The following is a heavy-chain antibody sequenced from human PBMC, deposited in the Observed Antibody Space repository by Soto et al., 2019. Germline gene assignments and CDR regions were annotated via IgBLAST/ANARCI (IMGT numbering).Heavy chain of an antibody. CDR1: GFTFSSYW. V-gene: IGHV3-7*03. J-gene: IGHJ6*02. D-gene: IGHD1-26*01. CDR2: IKQDGSEK. Sequence: GGSLRLSCAASGFTFSSYWMSWVRQAPGKGLEWVANIKQDGSEKYYVDSVKGRFTISRDNAKNSLYLQMNSLRAEDTAVYYCARDRGGSYYGDYYYYYGMDVWGHGTTVTVS. CDR3: ARDRGGSYYGDYYYYYGMDV.